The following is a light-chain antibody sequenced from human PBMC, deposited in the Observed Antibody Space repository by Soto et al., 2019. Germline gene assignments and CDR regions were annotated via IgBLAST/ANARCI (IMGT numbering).Light chain of an antibody. J-gene: IGKJ3*01. CDR1: QSISTY. CDR2: AAS. Sequence: DIQMTQSPSSLSASVGDRVTITCRASQSISTYLSWYQQKPGQAPKVLIYAASRLERGVPSRFSGSGSVTDVALTVSSLQPEDFATYYCQQPYDTPFTFGPGTTV. CDR3: QQPYDTPFT. V-gene: IGKV1-39*01.